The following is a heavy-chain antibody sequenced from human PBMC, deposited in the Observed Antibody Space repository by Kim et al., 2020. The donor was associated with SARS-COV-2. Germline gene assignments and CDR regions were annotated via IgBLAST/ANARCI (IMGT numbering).Heavy chain of an antibody. D-gene: IGHD6-19*01. V-gene: IGHV3-9*01. J-gene: IGHJ3*02. CDR3: AKDSGGSGWYSTPDAFDI. Sequence: KGRFTISRDDAKNSLYLQMNSLRAEDTDLYYCAKDSGGSGWYSTPDAFDIWGQGTMVTVSS.